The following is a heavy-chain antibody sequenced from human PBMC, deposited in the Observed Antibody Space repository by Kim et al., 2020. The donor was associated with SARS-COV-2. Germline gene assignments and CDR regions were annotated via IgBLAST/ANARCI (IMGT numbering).Heavy chain of an antibody. V-gene: IGHV3-23*01. CDR1: GFTFSSYA. CDR3: AKDGYSSSWYDNWFDP. J-gene: IGHJ5*02. Sequence: GGSLRLSCAASGFTFSSYAMSWVRQAPGKGLEWVSAISGSGGSTYYADSVKGRFTISRDNSKNTLYLQMNSLRAEDTAVYYCAKDGYSSSWYDNWFDPWGQGTLVTVSS. CDR2: ISGSGGST. D-gene: IGHD6-13*01.